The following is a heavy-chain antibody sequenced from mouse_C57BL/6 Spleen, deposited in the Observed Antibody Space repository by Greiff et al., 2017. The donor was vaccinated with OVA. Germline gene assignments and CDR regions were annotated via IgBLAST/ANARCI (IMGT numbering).Heavy chain of an antibody. V-gene: IGHV5-6*01. CDR3: ARTTVFDY. CDR2: ISSGGSYT. J-gene: IGHJ2*01. CDR1: GFTFSSYG. Sequence: EVQVVESGGDLVKPGGSLKLSCAASGFTFSSYGMSWVRQTPDKRLEWVATISSGGSYTNYPDSVKGRFTISRDNTKNTLYLQMSSLEYDDAAVYYCARTTVFDYWGKGTTLTVSS. D-gene: IGHD1-1*01.